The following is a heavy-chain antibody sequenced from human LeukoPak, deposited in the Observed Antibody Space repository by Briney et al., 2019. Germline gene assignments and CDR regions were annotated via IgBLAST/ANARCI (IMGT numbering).Heavy chain of an antibody. Sequence: GGSLRLSCVACGFTFSDYYMSWIRQAPGRGLELVSDISGSGSDLYYADSVKGRFTISRDNAKNSLYLQMNSLRAEDTAVYYCARSVGYYYTMDVWGQGTTVTVSS. CDR2: ISGSGSDL. D-gene: IGHD2-15*01. J-gene: IGHJ6*02. CDR3: ARSVGYYYTMDV. CDR1: GFTFSDYY. V-gene: IGHV3-11*01.